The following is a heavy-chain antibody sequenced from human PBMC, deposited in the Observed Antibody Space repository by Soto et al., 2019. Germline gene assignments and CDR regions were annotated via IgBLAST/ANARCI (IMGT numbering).Heavy chain of an antibody. D-gene: IGHD2-8*01. Sequence: SGPTLVNPTQTLTLTCTFSGFSLSTSGVGVGWIRQPPGKALEWLALIYWDDDKRYGPSLKSRLTTTKDTSKNQVVLTMTNMDPVDTATYYCVHSEYCTNGVCFTFDYWGQGTLVTVSS. J-gene: IGHJ4*02. V-gene: IGHV2-5*05. CDR3: VHSEYCTNGVCFTFDY. CDR1: GFSLSTSGVG. CDR2: IYWDDDK.